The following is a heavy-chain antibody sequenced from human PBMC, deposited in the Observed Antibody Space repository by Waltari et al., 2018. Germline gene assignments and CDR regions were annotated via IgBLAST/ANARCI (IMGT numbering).Heavy chain of an antibody. CDR3: ASQGGVDFYWYFDL. V-gene: IGHV3-53*01. J-gene: IGHJ2*01. D-gene: IGHD2-8*02. CDR2: IHSGGTT. Sequence: EVQLVESGGGLIQPGGSLRLSCAASGFPVSGNSMSWVRQAPGKGLEWVSVIHSGGTTYYADSVKGRFSISRDNSNNTLYLQMNSLRVEDTAVYYCASQGGVDFYWYFDLWGRGTLVTVSS. CDR1: GFPVSGNS.